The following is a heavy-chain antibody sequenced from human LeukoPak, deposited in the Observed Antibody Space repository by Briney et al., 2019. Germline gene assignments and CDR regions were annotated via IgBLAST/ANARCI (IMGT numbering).Heavy chain of an antibody. Sequence: SETLSLTCTVSGGSISSYYWSWIRQPPGKGLEWIGYIYYSGSTNYNPSPKSRVTISVDTSKNQFSLKLSSVTAADTAVYYCARVSVDTAMVTTGGFDYWGQGTLVTVSS. D-gene: IGHD5-18*01. CDR2: IYYSGST. V-gene: IGHV4-59*01. J-gene: IGHJ4*02. CDR1: GGSISSYY. CDR3: ARVSVDTAMVTTGGFDY.